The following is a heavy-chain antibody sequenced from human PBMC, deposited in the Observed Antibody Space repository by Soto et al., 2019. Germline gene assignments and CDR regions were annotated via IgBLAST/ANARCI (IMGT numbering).Heavy chain of an antibody. CDR1: GFTFSSYE. D-gene: IGHD3-3*01. V-gene: IGHV3-48*03. CDR2: ISSSGSTI. J-gene: IGHJ6*02. CDR3: ARDMYDFCSGYPSWDYYYGISV. Sequence: PGGSLRLSCAASGFTFSSYEMNWVRQAPGKGLEWVSYISSSGSTIYYADSVKGRFTISRDNAKNSLYLQMNRLRAEDTAVYYCARDMYDFCSGYPSWDYYYGISVWGQRTTVPGSS.